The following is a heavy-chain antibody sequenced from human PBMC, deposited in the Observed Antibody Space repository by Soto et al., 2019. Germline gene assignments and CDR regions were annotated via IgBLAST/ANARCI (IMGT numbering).Heavy chain of an antibody. CDR1: GFTFSSYG. Sequence: GGSLRLSCAASGFTFSSYGMHWVRQAPGKGLEWVAVISYDGSNKYYADSVKGRFTISRDNSKNTLYLQMNSLRAEDTAVYYCAKDKIVVVPTLGLDYWAQGTLVTVSS. V-gene: IGHV3-30*18. J-gene: IGHJ4*02. CDR2: ISYDGSNK. CDR3: AKDKIVVVPTLGLDY. D-gene: IGHD3-22*01.